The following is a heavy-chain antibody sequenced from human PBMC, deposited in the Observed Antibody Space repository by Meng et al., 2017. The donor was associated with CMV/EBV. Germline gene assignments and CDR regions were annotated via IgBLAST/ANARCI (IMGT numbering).Heavy chain of an antibody. CDR3: ARGGDSWYSDY. D-gene: IGHD1-26*01. J-gene: IGHJ4*02. CDR2: IIPVFETA. V-gene: IGHV1-69*12. Sequence: QGPLREYGPELMTTGGHLKVSCETCGGAFSSFDISWVRQRHGEGLVWRGGIIPVFETANYAERFQDRVTITADDSTTTAYMELSSLRAADTALYYCARGGDSWYSDYWGQGTLVTVSS. CDR1: GGAFSSFD.